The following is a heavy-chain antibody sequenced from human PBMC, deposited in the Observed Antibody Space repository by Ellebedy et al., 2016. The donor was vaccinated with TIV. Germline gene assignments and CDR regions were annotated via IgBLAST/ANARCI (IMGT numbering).Heavy chain of an antibody. CDR2: FYYGGGT. V-gene: IGHV4-31*03. Sequence: MPSETLSLTCTVSGGSISSGGYHWTWIRQHPGKGLEWIGYFYYGGGTYYNPSLMSRVTISVDTSKNQFSLKVRSVTAADTAVYYCARGTRDGNSPFDYWGQGTLITVSS. CDR1: GGSISSGGYH. D-gene: IGHD5-24*01. CDR3: ARGTRDGNSPFDY. J-gene: IGHJ4*02.